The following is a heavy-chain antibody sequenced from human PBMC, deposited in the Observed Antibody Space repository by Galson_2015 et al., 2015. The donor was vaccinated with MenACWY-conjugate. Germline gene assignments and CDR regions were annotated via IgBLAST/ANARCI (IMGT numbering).Heavy chain of an antibody. CDR2: INSDGSTT. V-gene: IGHV3-74*01. CDR1: GFTFSSYW. J-gene: IGHJ4*02. D-gene: IGHD6-19*01. Sequence: SLRLSCAASGFTFSSYWMHWVRQAPGKGLVWVSRINSDGSTTSYADSVKGRFTISRDNAKNTLYLQMNSLRAEDTAVYYCARQMYSSYWWPDHWGQGTLVTVSS. CDR3: ARQMYSSYWWPDH.